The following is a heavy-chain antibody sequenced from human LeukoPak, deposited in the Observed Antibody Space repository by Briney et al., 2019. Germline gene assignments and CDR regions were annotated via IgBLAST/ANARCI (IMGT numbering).Heavy chain of an antibody. CDR2: ISGSGGST. CDR3: AKDLDYDILTGLDY. CDR1: GFTFSSYA. J-gene: IGHJ4*02. D-gene: IGHD3-9*01. Sequence: TGGSLRLSCAASGFTFSSYAMSCVRQAPGKGLEWVSAISGSGGSTYYADSVKGWFTISRDNSKNTLYLQMNSLRAEDTAVYYCAKDLDYDILTGLDYWGQGTLVTVSS. V-gene: IGHV3-23*01.